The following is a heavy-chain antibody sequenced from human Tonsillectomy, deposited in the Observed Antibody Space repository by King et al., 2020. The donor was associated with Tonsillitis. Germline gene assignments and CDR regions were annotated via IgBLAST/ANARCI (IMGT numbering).Heavy chain of an antibody. D-gene: IGHD5-18*01. CDR3: ARGGYSYGPDY. Sequence: VQLVQSGGGLVKPGGSLRLSCAASGFTFSSYSMNWVRQAPGKGLEWVSSISSSSGYNYYADSVKGRFTISRDNAKNSLYLQMNSLRAEDTAVYYCARGGYSYGPDYWGQGTLVTVSS. CDR1: GFTFSSYS. V-gene: IGHV3-21*01. J-gene: IGHJ4*02. CDR2: ISSSSGYN.